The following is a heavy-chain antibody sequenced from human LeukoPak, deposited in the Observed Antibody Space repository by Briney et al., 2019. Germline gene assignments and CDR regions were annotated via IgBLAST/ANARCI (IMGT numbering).Heavy chain of an antibody. CDR2: IGDNGVNT. Sequence: GGSLRLSCAASGFTFSSYAMSWVRQAPGKGLEWVSIIGDNGVNTYYTDSVKGRFTISRDNSKNTLYLQVNSLRAEDTAVYYCVKGGSLVRGVRYFDYWGQGTLLTVSS. V-gene: IGHV3-23*01. CDR3: VKGGSLVRGVRYFDY. D-gene: IGHD3-10*01. J-gene: IGHJ4*02. CDR1: GFTFSSYA.